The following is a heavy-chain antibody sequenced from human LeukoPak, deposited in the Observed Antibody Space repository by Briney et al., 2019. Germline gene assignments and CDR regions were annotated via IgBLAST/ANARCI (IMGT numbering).Heavy chain of an antibody. V-gene: IGHV3-30*18. CDR2: ISYDGSNK. J-gene: IGHJ4*02. CDR3: AKGKRIMITFGGDY. CDR1: GFTFSSYG. D-gene: IGHD3-16*01. Sequence: GGSLRLSCAASGFTFSSYGMHWVRQAPGKGLEWVAVISYDGSNKYYADSVKGRFTISRDNSKNTLYLQMNSLRAEDTAVYYCAKGKRIMITFGGDYWGQGTLVTVSS.